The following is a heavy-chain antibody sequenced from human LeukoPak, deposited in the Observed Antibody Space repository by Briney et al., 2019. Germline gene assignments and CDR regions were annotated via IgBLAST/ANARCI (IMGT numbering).Heavy chain of an antibody. CDR3: ARRNSGLDY. CDR1: GGSVSSGSNY. V-gene: IGHV4-61*01. Sequence: SETLSLTCTVSGGSVSSGSNYWSWIRQPPGKRLEWIGYIYYSGSTNYNPSLNSRVTISLDTSKNQFSLNLSSVTAADTAVYYCARRNSGLDYWGQGTLVTVSS. CDR2: IYYSGST. D-gene: IGHD3-10*01. J-gene: IGHJ4*02.